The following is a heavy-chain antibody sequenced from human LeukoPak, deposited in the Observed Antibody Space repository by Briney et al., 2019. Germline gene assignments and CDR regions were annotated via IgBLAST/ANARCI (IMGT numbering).Heavy chain of an antibody. J-gene: IGHJ4*02. Sequence: PAGGSLRLSCAASGFTFSGHWMSRVRQAPGKGLEWVANINQGGSDKYYVDSVKGRFTISRDNANNLLYLQMNSLRGEDTAVYYCTRDRSRAEDDWGQGTLVTVSS. CDR3: TRDRSRAEDD. D-gene: IGHD1-14*01. CDR2: INQGGSDK. CDR1: GFTFSGHW. V-gene: IGHV3-7*01.